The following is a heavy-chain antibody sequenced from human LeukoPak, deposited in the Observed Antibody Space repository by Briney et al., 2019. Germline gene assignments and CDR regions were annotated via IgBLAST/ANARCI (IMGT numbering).Heavy chain of an antibody. CDR2: TYYRSQWSN. CDR3: ARGFPGVARGFDL. CDR1: GDSISSTIAS. J-gene: IGHJ3*01. V-gene: IGHV6-1*01. Sequence: SQTLSLTSAISGDSISSTIASSDWIRQSPSRGLEWLGRTYYRSQWSNAYAVSEISRITINPDTSKNLFSLQLNSVTRADTAVYYRARGFPGVARGFDLWGRGTVVSVSS. D-gene: IGHD2-15*01.